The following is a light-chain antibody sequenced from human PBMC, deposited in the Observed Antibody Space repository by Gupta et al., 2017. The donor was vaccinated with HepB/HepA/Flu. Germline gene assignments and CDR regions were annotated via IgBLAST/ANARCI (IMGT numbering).Light chain of an antibody. CDR3: QQYSKLYT. J-gene: IGKJ2*01. V-gene: IGKV3-15*01. Sequence: EIVMTQSPATLSVSPGERATLSCRASQSVRSKLAWYQQKPGQAPRLLIYDASTRATGVPARFSGSGSGTEFTLTISSLQSEDFAVYYCQQYSKLYTFGQGTKLEIK. CDR2: DAS. CDR1: QSVRSK.